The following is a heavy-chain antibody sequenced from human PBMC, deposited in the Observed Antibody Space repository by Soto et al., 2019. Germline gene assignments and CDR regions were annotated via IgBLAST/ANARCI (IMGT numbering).Heavy chain of an antibody. CDR3: ARADVAAAGTDYYYYGMDG. CDR1: GGSISSGGYY. Sequence: QVQLQESGPGLVKPSQTLSLTCTVSGGSISSGGYYWSWIRQHPGKGLEWIGYIYYSGSTYYNPSLQSRVTISVATSKNQFSLKLSSVTAADTAVYYCARADVAAAGTDYYYYGMDGWGQGTTVTVSS. D-gene: IGHD6-13*01. CDR2: IYYSGST. J-gene: IGHJ6*02. V-gene: IGHV4-31*03.